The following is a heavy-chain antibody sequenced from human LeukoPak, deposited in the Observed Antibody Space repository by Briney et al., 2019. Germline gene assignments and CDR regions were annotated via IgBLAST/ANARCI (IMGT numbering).Heavy chain of an antibody. D-gene: IGHD2-2*01. J-gene: IGHJ5*02. CDR2: IIPIFGTA. CDR1: AGTFSSYA. Sequence: SVKVSCKASAGTFSSYAISWVRQAPGQGLEWMGGIIPIFGTANYAQKFQGRVTITTDESTSTAYMELSSLRSEDTAVYYCARRGCSSTSCYGRNWFDPWGQGTLVTVSS. V-gene: IGHV1-69*05. CDR3: ARRGCSSTSCYGRNWFDP.